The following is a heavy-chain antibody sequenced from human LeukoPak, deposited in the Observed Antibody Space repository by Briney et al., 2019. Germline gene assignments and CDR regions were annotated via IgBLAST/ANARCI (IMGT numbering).Heavy chain of an antibody. D-gene: IGHD3-22*01. CDR3: ARKTADYYDSKGFDP. J-gene: IGHJ5*02. CDR1: GYTFTGYY. CDR2: IIPIFGTA. V-gene: IGHV1-69*13. Sequence: SVKVSCKASGYTFTGYYMHWVRQAPGQGLEWMGGIIPIFGTANYAQKFQGRVTITADESTSTAYMELSSLRSEDTAVYYCARKTADYYDSKGFDPWGQGTLVTVSS.